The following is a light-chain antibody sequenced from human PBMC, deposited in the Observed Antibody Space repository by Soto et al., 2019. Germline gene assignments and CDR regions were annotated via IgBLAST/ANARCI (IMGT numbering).Light chain of an antibody. Sequence: DIQMTQSPSTLSACVGDRVTITCRASQNIAYWLAWYQQKPGKAPNLLISKASSLQSGVPSRFSGSGSGTEFTLTISSLQPHDFATYYCQQYNTYSRTFGQGTKVEI. CDR3: QQYNTYSRT. J-gene: IGKJ1*01. CDR1: QNIAYW. V-gene: IGKV1-5*03. CDR2: KAS.